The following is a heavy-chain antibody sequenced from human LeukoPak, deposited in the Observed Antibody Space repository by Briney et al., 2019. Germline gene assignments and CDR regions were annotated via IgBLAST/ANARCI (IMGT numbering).Heavy chain of an antibody. V-gene: IGHV3-23*01. D-gene: IGHD6-19*01. CDR1: GFPFSSYA. Sequence: GGSLRLSCAASGFPFSSYAMSWVRQAPGKGLEWVSAISGSGGSTYHADSVKGRFTISRDNSKNTLYLQMNSLRAEDAAVYYCAKGQWQLDYFDYWGQGTLVTVSS. CDR3: AKGQWQLDYFDY. J-gene: IGHJ4*02. CDR2: ISGSGGST.